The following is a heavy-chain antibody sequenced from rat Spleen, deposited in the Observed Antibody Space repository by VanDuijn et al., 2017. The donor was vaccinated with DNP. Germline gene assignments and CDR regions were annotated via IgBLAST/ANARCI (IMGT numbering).Heavy chain of an antibody. CDR2: ISYSGRT. V-gene: IGHV3-1*01. D-gene: IGHD4-3*01. CDR1: GYSITSNY. J-gene: IGHJ4*01. CDR3: ARLYNSGPYAMDA. Sequence: EVQLQESGPGLVKPSQSLSLTCSVTGYSITSNYWGWIRQFPGNKMEYIGHISYSGRTNYNPSLKRRISVTRDTSKNQFFLQVNSVTTEDTATYYCARLYNSGPYAMDAWGQGTSVTVSS.